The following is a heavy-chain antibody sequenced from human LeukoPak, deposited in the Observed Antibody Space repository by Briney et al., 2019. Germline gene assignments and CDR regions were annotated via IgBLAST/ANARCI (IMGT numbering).Heavy chain of an antibody. CDR1: GFTFSGSA. D-gene: IGHD3-10*01. CDR3: ARVVPPTDYGSGSYFWDPYYFDY. CDR2: IRSTANGYAT. V-gene: IGHV3-73*01. J-gene: IGHJ4*02. Sequence: GGSLRLSCAASGFTFSGSALHWVRQASGKGLEWVGRIRSTANGYATAYAASVKGRFTISRDNSKNTLYLQMNSLRAEDTAVYYCARVVPPTDYGSGSYFWDPYYFDYWGQGTLVTVSS.